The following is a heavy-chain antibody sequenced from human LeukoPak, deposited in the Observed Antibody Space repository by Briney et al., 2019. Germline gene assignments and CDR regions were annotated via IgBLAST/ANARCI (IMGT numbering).Heavy chain of an antibody. J-gene: IGHJ5*02. CDR3: ASSRYGSTWFDP. V-gene: IGHV1-2*04. CDR2: INPDSGGT. D-gene: IGHD3-10*01. Sequence: ASVKVSCKASGYTFTGYYMHWVRQAPGQGLEWMGWINPDSGGTNYAQKFQGWVTMTRDTSISTAYMELSRLRSDDTAVYYCASSRYGSTWFDPWGQGTLVTVSS. CDR1: GYTFTGYY.